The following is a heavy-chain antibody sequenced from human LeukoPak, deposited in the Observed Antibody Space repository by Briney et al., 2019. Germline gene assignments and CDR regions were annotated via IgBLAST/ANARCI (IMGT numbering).Heavy chain of an antibody. D-gene: IGHD2-15*01. CDR2: IKSNSGGT. Sequence: ASVKVTCKASGYNLMGLYIHWVRQAPGQGLEWMGWIKSNSGGTNYAQKFQGRVTMTRDTSISTAYMELSRLRSDDTAVYYCATSGHCSGGSCYSSDAVDIWGRGTMVTVSS. J-gene: IGHJ3*02. CDR1: GYNLMGLY. V-gene: IGHV1-2*02. CDR3: ATSGHCSGGSCYSSDAVDI.